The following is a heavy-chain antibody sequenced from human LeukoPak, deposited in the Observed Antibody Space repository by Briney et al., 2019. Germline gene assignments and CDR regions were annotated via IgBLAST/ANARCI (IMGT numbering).Heavy chain of an antibody. Sequence: GSSVKVSCKASGGTFSSYAISSVRQAPGQGLEWMGRIIPIFGTANYAQKFQGRVTITTDESTSTAYMELSSLRSEDTAVYYCARDQKELAVAGVFDYWGQGTLVTVSS. V-gene: IGHV1-69*05. D-gene: IGHD6-19*01. CDR2: IIPIFGTA. CDR3: ARDQKELAVAGVFDY. J-gene: IGHJ4*02. CDR1: GGTFSSYA.